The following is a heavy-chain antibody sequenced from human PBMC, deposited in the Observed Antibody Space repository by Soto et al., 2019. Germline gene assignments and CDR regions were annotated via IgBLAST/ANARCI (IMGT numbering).Heavy chain of an antibody. Sequence: QVQLVQSGAEVKKPGSSVKVSCKASGGTFSSYAISWVRQAPGQGLEWMGGIIPIFGTANYAQKFQARVTITADESTSTAYMELSSLRSEDTAVYYCARGRTYYYDSSGYPPFDYWGQGTLVTVSS. J-gene: IGHJ4*02. CDR2: IIPIFGTA. CDR1: GGTFSSYA. D-gene: IGHD3-22*01. CDR3: ARGRTYYYDSSGYPPFDY. V-gene: IGHV1-69*01.